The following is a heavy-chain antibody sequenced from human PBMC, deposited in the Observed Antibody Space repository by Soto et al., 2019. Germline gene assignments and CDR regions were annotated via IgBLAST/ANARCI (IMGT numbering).Heavy chain of an antibody. CDR3: ARGVSAGADY. V-gene: IGHV1-8*01. CDR2: MQPSTGRT. CDR1: GYSFTSLD. Sequence: VASVKVSCKASGYSFTSLDINWVRQTAGQGLEWMGWMQPSTGRTGYAQKFQGRVTMTRDTSINTAYMELTTLTSDDTAFYYCARGVSAGADYWGQGNMVNVSS. J-gene: IGHJ4*02. D-gene: IGHD1-26*01.